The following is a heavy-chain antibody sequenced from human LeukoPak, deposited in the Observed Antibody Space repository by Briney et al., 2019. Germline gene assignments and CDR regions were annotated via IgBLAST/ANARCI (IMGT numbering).Heavy chain of an antibody. CDR3: ARRAGAYSHPYDY. D-gene: IGHD4-17*01. V-gene: IGHV3-53*01. J-gene: IGHJ4*02. Sequence: PGGSLRLSCAASGFTVSSEYMNWVRQAPGKGLEWVAVIYSGGSTYYADSVKGRFTISRDNSKNTLYLQMNSLRAEDTAVYYCARRAGAYSHPYDYWGQGTLVTVSS. CDR2: IYSGGST. CDR1: GFTVSSEY.